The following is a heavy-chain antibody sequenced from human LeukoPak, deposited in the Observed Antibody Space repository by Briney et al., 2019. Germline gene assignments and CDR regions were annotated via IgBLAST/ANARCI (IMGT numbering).Heavy chain of an antibody. D-gene: IGHD6-19*01. J-gene: IGHJ4*02. Sequence: QAGGSLRLSCAASGFTFSSYAMSWVRQAPGKGLEWVSAISGSGGSTYYADSVKGRFTISRDNSKNTLYLQMNSLRAEDTAVYYCAKPRSSGWYTPIGYWGQGTLVTVSS. V-gene: IGHV3-23*01. CDR3: AKPRSSGWYTPIGY. CDR2: ISGSGGST. CDR1: GFTFSSYA.